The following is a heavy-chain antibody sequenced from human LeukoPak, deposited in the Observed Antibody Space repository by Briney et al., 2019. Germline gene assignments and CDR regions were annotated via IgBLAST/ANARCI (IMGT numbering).Heavy chain of an antibody. J-gene: IGHJ4*02. CDR3: VTDRPGVMDFDF. D-gene: IGHD2-2*03. CDR2: IDTSATSM. Sequence: GGSLRLSCAVSGFTFSNFEMNGVRQARGKGLECVSHIDTSATSMHCADSVKGRFTISRDHAKNSLFLQMNSLRAEDTAVYYCVTDRPGVMDFDFWGQGPLVTVSS. V-gene: IGHV3-48*03. CDR1: GFTFSNFE.